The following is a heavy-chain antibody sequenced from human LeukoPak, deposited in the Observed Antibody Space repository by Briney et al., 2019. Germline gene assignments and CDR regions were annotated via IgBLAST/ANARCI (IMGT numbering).Heavy chain of an antibody. Sequence: GRSLRLSCAASGFTLSSYGMHWVRQAPGKGLEWVAVISYDGSNKYYADSVKGRFTISRDNSKNTLYLRMNSLRAEDTAVYYCAREEWFGELSLDYWGQGTLVTVSS. J-gene: IGHJ4*02. CDR3: AREEWFGELSLDY. CDR2: ISYDGSNK. CDR1: GFTLSSYG. V-gene: IGHV3-30*03. D-gene: IGHD3-10*01.